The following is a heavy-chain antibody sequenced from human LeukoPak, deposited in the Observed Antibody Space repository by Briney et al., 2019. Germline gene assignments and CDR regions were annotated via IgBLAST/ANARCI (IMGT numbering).Heavy chain of an antibody. V-gene: IGHV3-48*01. CDR2: ISSSSSTI. CDR1: GFTFSSYS. Sequence: PGGSLRLTCTASGFTFSSYSMNWVRQAPGKGLEWVSYISSSSSTIYYADSVEDRFTVSRDNVQNSLYLQMNSLRAEDTAVYHCARDPRGSGSYYVSAFDIWGQGTVVTVSS. D-gene: IGHD3-10*01. J-gene: IGHJ3*02. CDR3: ARDPRGSGSYYVSAFDI.